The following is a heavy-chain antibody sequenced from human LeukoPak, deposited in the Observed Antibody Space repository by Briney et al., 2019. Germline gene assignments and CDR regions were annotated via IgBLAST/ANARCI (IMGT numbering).Heavy chain of an antibody. J-gene: IGHJ4*02. D-gene: IGHD3-22*01. CDR1: GGSISSSSYY. Sequence: SETLSLTCTVSGGSISSSSYYWGWIRQPPGKGLEWIGSIYYSGSTYYNPSLKSRVTISVDTSKNQFSLKLSSVTAADTAVYYCARETEEAYDSSGGFDYWGQGTLVTVSS. CDR2: IYYSGST. CDR3: ARETEEAYDSSGGFDY. V-gene: IGHV4-39*02.